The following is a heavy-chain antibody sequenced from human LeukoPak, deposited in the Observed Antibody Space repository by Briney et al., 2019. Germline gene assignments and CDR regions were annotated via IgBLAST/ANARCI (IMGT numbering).Heavy chain of an antibody. Sequence: GGSLRLSCAASGFTFSSYGMHWVRQAPGKGLEWVAFIRYDGSNKYYADSVKGRFTISRDNSKNTLYLQMNSLRAEDTAVYYCAREGNDYVWGSYRPVYYFDYWGQGTLVTVSS. D-gene: IGHD3-16*02. CDR2: IRYDGSNK. CDR3: AREGNDYVWGSYRPVYYFDY. J-gene: IGHJ4*02. CDR1: GFTFSSYG. V-gene: IGHV3-30*02.